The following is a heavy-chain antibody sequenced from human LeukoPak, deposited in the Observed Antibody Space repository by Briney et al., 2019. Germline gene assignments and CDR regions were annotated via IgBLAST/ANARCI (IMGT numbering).Heavy chain of an antibody. CDR3: ARDPLNTIFGVVIIGSYGMDV. D-gene: IGHD3-3*01. CDR2: IIPIFGTA. CDR1: GGTFSSYA. V-gene: IGHV1-69*13. J-gene: IGHJ6*02. Sequence: SVKVSCKASGGTFSSYAISWVRQAPGQGLEWMGGIIPIFGTANYAQKFQGRVTITADESMSTAYMELSSLRSEDTAVYYCARDPLNTIFGVVIIGSYGMDVWGQGTTVTVSS.